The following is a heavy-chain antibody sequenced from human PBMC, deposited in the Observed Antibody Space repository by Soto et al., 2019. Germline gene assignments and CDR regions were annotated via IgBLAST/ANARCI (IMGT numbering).Heavy chain of an antibody. CDR2: IYHSGST. CDR3: ARVRYSYGSNYFDY. J-gene: IGHJ4*02. V-gene: IGHV4-30-2*01. Sequence: QLQLQESGSGLVKPSQTLSLTCAVSGGSISSGGYSWSWIRQPPGKGLEWIGYIYHSGSTYYNPSLKSRVTISVDRSKNQFSLKLSSVTAADTAVYYCARVRYSYGSNYFDYWGQGTLVTVSS. CDR1: GGSISSGGYS. D-gene: IGHD5-18*01.